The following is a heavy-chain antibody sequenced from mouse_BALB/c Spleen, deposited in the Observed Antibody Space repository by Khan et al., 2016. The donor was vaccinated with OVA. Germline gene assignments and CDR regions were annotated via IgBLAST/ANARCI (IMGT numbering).Heavy chain of an antibody. CDR1: GYSFTSYY. V-gene: IGHV1S135*01. D-gene: IGHD2-2*01. CDR3: TRHGYVAWFTY. Sequence: VQLKQSGPELMKPGASVKISCRTSGYSFTSYYIHWMMQSHGKSLEWIGSIDPFSGSTTYNQKFKGKATLTVDKSYSTAYIHLSNLTSEDSAVDYCTRHGYVAWFTYWGQGTLVTVSA. J-gene: IGHJ3*01. CDR2: IDPFSGST.